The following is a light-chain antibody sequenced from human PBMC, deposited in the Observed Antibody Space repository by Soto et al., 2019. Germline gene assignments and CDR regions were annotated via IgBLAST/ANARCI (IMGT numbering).Light chain of an antibody. CDR1: QPIGTW. J-gene: IGKJ4*01. V-gene: IGKV1-12*01. CDR2: AAS. CDR3: QHANSFPLT. Sequence: DILMTQSPSSVSASVGARVTITCRASQPIGTWLAWFQQKPGEAPNLLIYAASSLQSGVPSRFSGSGSGTDFTLTISSLQPEDFATYHCQHANSFPLTFGGGTKVEIK.